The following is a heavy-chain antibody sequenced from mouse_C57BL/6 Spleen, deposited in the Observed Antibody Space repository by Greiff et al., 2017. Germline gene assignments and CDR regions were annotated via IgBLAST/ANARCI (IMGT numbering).Heavy chain of an antibody. J-gene: IGHJ2*01. CDR2: INYDGSST. Sequence: EVHLVQSEAGLVQPGSSMKLSCTASGFTFSDYYMAWVSQVPEKGLEWVANINYDGSSTYYMDSLKSSFIIPIDNAKNILYLQMSSLKSEDTATYYCARDSNDGCRGYFDYWGQGTTLTVSS. CDR3: ARDSNDGCRGYFDY. D-gene: IGHD2-3*01. V-gene: IGHV5-16*01. CDR1: GFTFSDYY.